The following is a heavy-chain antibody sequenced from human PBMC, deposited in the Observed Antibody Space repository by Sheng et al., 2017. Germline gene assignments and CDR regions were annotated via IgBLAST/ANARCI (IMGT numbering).Heavy chain of an antibody. CDR3: TGYSSISYHGYDY. J-gene: IGHJ4*02. CDR1: GDSLDSSDYY. Sequence: QLQLQESGPGLVKPSETLSLTCTVSGDSLDSSDYYWGWIRQSQGRGWSGLGVLILVGPPTSTPVPQESSHHIVDTSNNQFSLTVSSVTAADTAVYYCTGYSSISYHGYDYWGQGTLVTVSS. CDR2: LILVGPP. D-gene: IGHD2-21*01. V-gene: IGHV4-39*01.